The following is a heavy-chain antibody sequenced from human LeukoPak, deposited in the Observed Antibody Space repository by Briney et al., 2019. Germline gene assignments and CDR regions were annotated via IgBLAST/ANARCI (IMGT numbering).Heavy chain of an antibody. V-gene: IGHV3-30-3*01. CDR2: ISYDGSNK. Sequence: GGSLRLSCAASGFTFSSYAMHWVRQAPGKGLEWVAVISYDGSNKYYADSVKGRFTISRDNSKNTLYLQMNSLRAEDTAVYYCASQYYYDSSGYYPLDYWGREPWSPSPQ. CDR3: ASQYYYDSSGYYPLDY. CDR1: GFTFSSYA. D-gene: IGHD3-22*01. J-gene: IGHJ4*02.